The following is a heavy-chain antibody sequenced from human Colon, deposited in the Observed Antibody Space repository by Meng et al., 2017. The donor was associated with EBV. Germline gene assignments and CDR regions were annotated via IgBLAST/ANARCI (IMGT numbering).Heavy chain of an antibody. D-gene: IGHD2-2*01. CDR2: IYRGGGT. J-gene: IGHJ4*02. V-gene: IGHV4-4*02. Sequence: QVPQQESGPGRGEPSGTLSLTCAVSGGSISTSDWWSWVRQPPGKGLEWIGEIYRGGGTNYNPSFKSRVTISVDTSNNHFSLKLSYVTAADTAVYYCARVRVIPAAVGFDYWGQGTLVTVSS. CDR3: ARVRVIPAAVGFDY. CDR1: GGSISTSDW.